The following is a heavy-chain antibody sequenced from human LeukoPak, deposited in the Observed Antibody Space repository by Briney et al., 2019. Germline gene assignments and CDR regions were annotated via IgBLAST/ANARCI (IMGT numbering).Heavy chain of an antibody. V-gene: IGHV3-48*01. Sequence: GSLRLSCAASGFTFSSYAMNWVRQAPGKGLEWVSYISSSSSTIYYADSVKGRFTISRDNAKNSLYLQMNSLRAEDTAVYYCARDTYYDFWSGYSGFDYWGQGTLVTVSS. J-gene: IGHJ4*02. D-gene: IGHD3-3*01. CDR3: ARDTYYDFWSGYSGFDY. CDR2: ISSSSSTI. CDR1: GFTFSSYA.